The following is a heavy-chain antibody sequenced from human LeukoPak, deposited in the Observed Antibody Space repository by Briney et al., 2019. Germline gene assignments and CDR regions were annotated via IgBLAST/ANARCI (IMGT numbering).Heavy chain of an antibody. J-gene: IGHJ6*04. Sequence: GRSLRLSCAASGFTFSSYEMNWVRQAPGKGLEWVSYISSSGSTIYYADSVKGRFTISRDNAKNSLYLQMNSLRAEDTAVYYCAGDYGYYGSGSYYLYYYYGMDVWGKGTTVTVSS. D-gene: IGHD3-10*01. CDR2: ISSSGSTI. CDR3: AGDYGYYGSGSYYLYYYYGMDV. CDR1: GFTFSSYE. V-gene: IGHV3-48*03.